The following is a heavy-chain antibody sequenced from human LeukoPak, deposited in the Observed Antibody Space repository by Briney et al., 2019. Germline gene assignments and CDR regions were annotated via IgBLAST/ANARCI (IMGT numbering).Heavy chain of an antibody. D-gene: IGHD3-22*01. V-gene: IGHV3-74*01. J-gene: IGHJ4*02. CDR1: GFTFSSYW. Sequence: GSLRLSCADSGFTFSSYWMHWVRQAPGKGLVWVSRINSDGSSTSYADSVKGRFTISRDNSKNTLYLQMNSLRAEDTAVYYCARTYDSSGYYLFPVDYWGQGTLVTVSS. CDR2: INSDGSST. CDR3: ARTYDSSGYYLFPVDY.